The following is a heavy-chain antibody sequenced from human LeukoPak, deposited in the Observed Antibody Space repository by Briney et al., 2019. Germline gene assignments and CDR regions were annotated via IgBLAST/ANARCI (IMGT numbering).Heavy chain of an antibody. CDR1: GFTFSSYA. Sequence: GGSLRLSCAASGFTFSSYAMSWVRQAPGKGLEWVSAISSSGGSTYYANSVKGRFTISRDTSKNTLYLQMNRLRAEDTAVYYCAKDRPLEMATITVDYWGQGTLVTVSS. V-gene: IGHV3-23*01. CDR3: AKDRPLEMATITVDY. CDR2: ISSSGGST. J-gene: IGHJ4*02. D-gene: IGHD5-24*01.